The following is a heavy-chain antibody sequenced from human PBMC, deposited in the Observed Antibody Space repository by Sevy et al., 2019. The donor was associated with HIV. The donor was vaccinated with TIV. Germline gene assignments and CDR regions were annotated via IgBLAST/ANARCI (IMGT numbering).Heavy chain of an antibody. CDR2: IIQSESEK. CDR3: ARGNSGSFDY. V-gene: IGHV3-7*03. J-gene: IGHJ4*02. CDR1: GFSFSSYW. Sequence: GGSLRLSCAASGFSFSSYWMHWVRQAPGKGLEWVANIIQSESEKYYAASVKGRLAHSRDNTKNSVYLQMNSLRPEDTAIYYCARGNSGSFDYWGQGTLVTVSS. D-gene: IGHD3-22*01.